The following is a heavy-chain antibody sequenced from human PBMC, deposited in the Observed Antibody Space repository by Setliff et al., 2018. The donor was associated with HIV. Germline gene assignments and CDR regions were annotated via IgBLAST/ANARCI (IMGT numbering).Heavy chain of an antibody. V-gene: IGHV3-7*03. CDR1: GFSFSSLW. D-gene: IGHD6-13*01. J-gene: IGHJ4*02. CDR3: ARGGSRSSWYCRD. CDR2: TKQDGTET. Sequence: QTGGSLRLSCAASGFSFSSLWMSWVRQAPGKGLEWVANTKQDGTETYYVDSVKCRFTISRDNARNSLYLQMNSLRAEDTAVYYCARGGSRSSWYCRDWGQGTLVTVSS.